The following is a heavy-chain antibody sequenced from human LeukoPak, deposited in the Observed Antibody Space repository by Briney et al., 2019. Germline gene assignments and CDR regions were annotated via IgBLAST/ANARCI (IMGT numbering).Heavy chain of an antibody. Sequence: ASVKVSCKASGYTFTSYGISWVRQAPGQGLEWMGWISAYNSNTNYAQKLQGRVTMTTDTSTSTAYMELRSLRSDDTAVYYCARDLKGGSSWYVGFDYWGQGTLVTVSS. V-gene: IGHV1-18*01. CDR2: ISAYNSNT. D-gene: IGHD6-13*01. CDR1: GYTFTSYG. J-gene: IGHJ4*02. CDR3: ARDLKGGSSWYVGFDY.